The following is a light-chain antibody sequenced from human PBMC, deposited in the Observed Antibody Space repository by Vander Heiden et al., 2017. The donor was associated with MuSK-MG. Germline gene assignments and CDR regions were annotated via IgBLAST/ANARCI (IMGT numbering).Light chain of an antibody. V-gene: IGKV1-33*01. CDR3: QQESNGLT. Sequence: DIQMTQSPSSLSASVGDRVTSTRQASQDISNYLTWYQQKPGKAPKLLIYDASKGETGVPSRFSGSGSGTDFTFTISSLQPEDIAKYYCQQESNGLTFGGGTKVEIK. J-gene: IGKJ4*01. CDR1: QDISNY. CDR2: DAS.